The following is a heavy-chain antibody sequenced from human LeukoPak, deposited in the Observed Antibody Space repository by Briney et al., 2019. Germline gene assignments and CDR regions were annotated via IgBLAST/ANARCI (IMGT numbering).Heavy chain of an antibody. Sequence: GGSLRLSCAASGFSIKTYSMTWVRQAPGKGLEWVSTISSSGGYIYYADSVKGRFTISRDTAKNSLYLQMNSLRVEDTAVYNCARLRDTVASASDYWGQGTLVTVSS. J-gene: IGHJ4*02. CDR2: ISSSGGYI. CDR3: ARLRDTVASASDY. CDR1: GFSIKTYS. V-gene: IGHV3-21*01. D-gene: IGHD4-23*01.